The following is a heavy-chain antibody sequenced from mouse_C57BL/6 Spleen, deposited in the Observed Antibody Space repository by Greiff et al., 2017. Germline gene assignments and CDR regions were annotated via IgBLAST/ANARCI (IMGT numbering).Heavy chain of an antibody. CDR2: IDPETGGT. CDR3: TRWVWYY. CDR1: GYTFTDYE. J-gene: IGHJ2*01. D-gene: IGHD2-10*02. V-gene: IGHV1-15*01. Sequence: VKLVESGAELVRPGASVTLSCKASGYTFTDYEMHWVKQTPVHGLEWIGAIDPETGGTAYNQKFKGKAILTADKSSSTAYMELRSLTSEDSAVYYCTRWVWYYWGQGTTLTVSS.